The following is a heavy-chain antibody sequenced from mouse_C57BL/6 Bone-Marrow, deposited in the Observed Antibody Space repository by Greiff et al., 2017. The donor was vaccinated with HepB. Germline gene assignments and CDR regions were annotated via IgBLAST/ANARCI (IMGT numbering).Heavy chain of an antibody. V-gene: IGHV7-3*01. Sequence: EVMLVESGGGLVQPGGSLSLSCAASGFTFTDYYMSWVRQPPGKALEWLGFIRNKANGYTTEYSASVKGRFTISRDNSQIILYLQMNALRAEDSATYYCARNAYYSNYERVWFAYWGQGTLVTVSA. J-gene: IGHJ3*01. D-gene: IGHD2-5*01. CDR2: IRNKANGYTT. CDR3: ARNAYYSNYERVWFAY. CDR1: GFTFTDYY.